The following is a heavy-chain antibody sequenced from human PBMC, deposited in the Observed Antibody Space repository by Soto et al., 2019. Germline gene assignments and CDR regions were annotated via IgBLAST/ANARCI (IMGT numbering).Heavy chain of an antibody. J-gene: IGHJ4*02. D-gene: IGHD3-3*01. CDR3: ARDEIHDFWSGYSYYFDY. Sequence: ESGGGVVQPGRSLRLSCAASGFTFSSYAMHWVRQAPGKGLEWVAVISYDGSNKYYADSVKGRFTISRDNSKNTLYLQMNSLRAEDTAVYYCARDEIHDFWSGYSYYFDYWGQGTLVTVSS. CDR2: ISYDGSNK. CDR1: GFTFSSYA. V-gene: IGHV3-30-3*01.